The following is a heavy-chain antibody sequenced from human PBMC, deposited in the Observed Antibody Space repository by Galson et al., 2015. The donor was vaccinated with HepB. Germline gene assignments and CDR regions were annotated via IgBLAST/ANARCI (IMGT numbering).Heavy chain of an antibody. CDR1: GVSVSDTY. D-gene: IGHD3/OR15-3a*01. Sequence: SLRLSCAVSGVSVSDTYINWVRQAPGKGLEWVSVIFIDGPTYYTDSVKGRFTISRHTSKNTVFLQMNSLSTEDTAVYYCARNSVDPNDAFDIWGQGTMVTVSS. J-gene: IGHJ3*02. V-gene: IGHV3-53*04. CDR2: IFIDGPT. CDR3: ARNSVDPNDAFDI.